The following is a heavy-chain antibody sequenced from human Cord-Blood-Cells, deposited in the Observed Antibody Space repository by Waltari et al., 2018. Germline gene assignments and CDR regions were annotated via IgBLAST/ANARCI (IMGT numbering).Heavy chain of an antibody. J-gene: IGHJ4*02. Sequence: QVQLQESGPGLVKPSQTLSLTCTVSGGSISSGGYYWSWIRQHPGKGLEWIGYIYYSGSTYYNPSLKRRVTISVDTSKNQFSLKLSSVTAADTAVYYCARGPLYSSSSDYFDYWGQGTLVTVSS. D-gene: IGHD6-6*01. CDR3: ARGPLYSSSSDYFDY. CDR1: GGSISSGGYY. V-gene: IGHV4-31*03. CDR2: IYYSGST.